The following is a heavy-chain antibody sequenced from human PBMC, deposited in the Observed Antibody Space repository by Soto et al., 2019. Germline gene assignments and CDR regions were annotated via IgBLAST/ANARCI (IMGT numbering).Heavy chain of an antibody. Sequence: VQVVASGGGLVQPGMSLRHSCAVSGFRFEQYVMHWVRQGPGKGLECVSTVSPTGDTVAYADSVEGRFTVSRDNAKNSLYLQMNSLKGDDTAFYYCLKDAPNGSIDDWGQGTLVTVSS. J-gene: IGHJ4*02. D-gene: IGHD3-10*01. CDR1: GFRFEQYV. CDR3: LKDAPNGSIDD. V-gene: IGHV3-9*01. CDR2: VSPTGDTV.